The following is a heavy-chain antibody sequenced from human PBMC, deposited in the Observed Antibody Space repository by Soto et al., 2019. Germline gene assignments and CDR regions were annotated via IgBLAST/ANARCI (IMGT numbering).Heavy chain of an antibody. V-gene: IGHV4-34*01. CDR3: AREGRRITIFGVLKGYVDF. D-gene: IGHD3-3*01. CDR1: GGSFSGFY. J-gene: IGHJ2*01. CDR2: TNHSGST. Sequence: PSETLPLTCAVCGGSFSGFYWGWIRQPPGKGLEWIGETNHSGSTNYNPSLKSRVTISVDTSKNQFSLKLSSVTAADTAVYYCAREGRRITIFGVLKGYVDFWGRGTRVSVS.